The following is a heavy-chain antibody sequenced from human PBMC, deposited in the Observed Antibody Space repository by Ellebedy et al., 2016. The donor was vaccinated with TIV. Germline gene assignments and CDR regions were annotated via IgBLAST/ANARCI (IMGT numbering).Heavy chain of an antibody. CDR2: VIGYNGNT. CDR3: TRDWPYYDSGTVKGWFDA. J-gene: IGHJ5*02. V-gene: IGHV1-18*04. Sequence: AASAKVSCKTSGYTFTTHGVSWVRQAPGHGPEWMGWVIGYNGNTQYAQKFQGRVTMTTDTPTSTAYMEMRSLRSDDTAQFYCTRDWPYYDSGTVKGWFDAWGQGTLVTVSS. CDR1: GYTFTTHG. D-gene: IGHD3-16*01.